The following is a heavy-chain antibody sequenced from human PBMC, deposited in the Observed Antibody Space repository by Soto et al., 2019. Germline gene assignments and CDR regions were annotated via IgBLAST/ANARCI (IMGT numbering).Heavy chain of an antibody. Sequence: GASVKVSCKASGYTFTGSYIHWVRQAPGQRLEWMGYINPNSGGPNYAQKFQGRVTMTRDTSISTAYMELSRLRSDDTAVYFCARDYWSGDRYYYGMDVWGQGTTVTVSS. D-gene: IGHD3-3*01. CDR1: GYTFTGSY. CDR3: ARDYWSGDRYYYGMDV. CDR2: INPNSGGP. J-gene: IGHJ6*02. V-gene: IGHV1-2*02.